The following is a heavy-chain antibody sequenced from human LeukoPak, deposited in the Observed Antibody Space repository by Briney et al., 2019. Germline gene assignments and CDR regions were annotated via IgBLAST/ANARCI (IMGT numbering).Heavy chain of an antibody. J-gene: IGHJ4*02. V-gene: IGHV3-53*01. Sequence: PGGSLRLSCAASGFTFSSYSMNWVRQAPGKGLEWVSVIYSGGTTHYADSVKGRFTISRDNSKNTLYLQMKSLRAEDTAVYYCARDTYYYGSGSYYFDYWGQGTLVTVSS. D-gene: IGHD3-10*01. CDR2: IYSGGTT. CDR3: ARDTYYYGSGSYYFDY. CDR1: GFTFSSYS.